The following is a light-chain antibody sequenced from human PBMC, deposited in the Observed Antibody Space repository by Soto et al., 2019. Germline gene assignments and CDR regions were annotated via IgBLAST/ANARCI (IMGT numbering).Light chain of an antibody. CDR1: QDINNW. CDR2: AAS. Sequence: DIPMTQSPSSVSASVGDRVTITCRASQDINNWLAWYQQKPGKAPKLLIYAASTLQSGVPSRFSGSESGTDFTLTISSLQPEDFATYSCQQANSFQLTFGGGTRVEIK. CDR3: QQANSFQLT. J-gene: IGKJ4*01. V-gene: IGKV1-12*01.